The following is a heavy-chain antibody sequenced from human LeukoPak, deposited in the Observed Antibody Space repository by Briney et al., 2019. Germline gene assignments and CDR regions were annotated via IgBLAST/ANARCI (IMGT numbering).Heavy chain of an antibody. CDR2: IYTSGST. D-gene: IGHD3-3*01. V-gene: IGHV4-61*02. J-gene: IGHJ4*02. Sequence: SETLSLTCTFSGGSISSGSYYWSWIRQPAGKGLEWIGRIYTSGSTNYNPSLKSRVTISVDTSKNQFSLKLSSVTAADTAVYYCARVLDDFWSGYTIDYWGQGTLVTVSS. CDR3: ARVLDDFWSGYTIDY. CDR1: GGSISSGSYY.